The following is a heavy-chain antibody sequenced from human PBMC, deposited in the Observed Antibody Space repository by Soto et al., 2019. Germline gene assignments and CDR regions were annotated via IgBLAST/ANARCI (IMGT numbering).Heavy chain of an antibody. CDR1: GGLFISFP. CDR2: IIPVFGTT. CDR3: AMGGSPYVWFNEF. Sequence: QERLVQSGAEVKKPGSSMKISCKASGGLFISFPISWVRQAPGRGLEWMGGIIPVFGTTNYAQKFQDRVTITADESMNTAYMELSSLRYEDTAIYYCAMGGSPYVWFNEFWGQGALVTVTS. J-gene: IGHJ4*02. V-gene: IGHV1-69*01. D-gene: IGHD1-26*01.